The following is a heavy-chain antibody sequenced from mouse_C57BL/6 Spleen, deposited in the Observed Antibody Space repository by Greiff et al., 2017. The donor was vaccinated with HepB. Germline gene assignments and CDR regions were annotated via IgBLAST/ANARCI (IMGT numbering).Heavy chain of an antibody. J-gene: IGHJ4*01. Sequence: QVQLKQPGAELVMPGASVKLSCKASGYTFTSYWMHWVKQRPGQGLEWIGEIDPSDSYTNYNQKFKGKSTLTVDKSSSTAYMQLSSLTSEDSAVYYCARSRIYHYAMDYWGQGTSVTVSS. D-gene: IGHD2-1*01. CDR2: IDPSDSYT. CDR3: ARSRIYHYAMDY. V-gene: IGHV1-69*01. CDR1: GYTFTSYW.